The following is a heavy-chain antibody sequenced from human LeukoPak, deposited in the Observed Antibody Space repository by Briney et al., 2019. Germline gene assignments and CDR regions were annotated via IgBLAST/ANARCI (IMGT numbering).Heavy chain of an antibody. CDR1: GFTSSSYW. CDR2: IKKDGSEK. J-gene: IGHJ4*02. Sequence: GGSLRLSCAAAGFTSSSYWMSWVRQAPGKGPEWVANIKKDGSEKYYVDSVKGRFTISRDNAKNSLYLQMNSLRAEDTAVYYCARGLYSSTTYYFDYWGQGTLVTVSS. V-gene: IGHV3-7*03. CDR3: ARGLYSSTTYYFDY. D-gene: IGHD6-13*01.